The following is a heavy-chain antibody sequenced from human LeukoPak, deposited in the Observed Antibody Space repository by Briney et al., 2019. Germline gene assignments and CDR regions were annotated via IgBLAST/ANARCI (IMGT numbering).Heavy chain of an antibody. CDR3: AKAARRGYFDY. CDR1: GFTFDDYA. J-gene: IGHJ4*02. Sequence: GGSLRLSCAASGFTFDDYAMHWVRQAPGKGLEWVSGISWNSGSIGYADSVKGRFTISRDNAKNSLYLQMNSLRAEDTALYYCAKAARRGYFDYWGQGTLVTVSS. CDR2: ISWNSGSI. D-gene: IGHD6-6*01. V-gene: IGHV3-9*01.